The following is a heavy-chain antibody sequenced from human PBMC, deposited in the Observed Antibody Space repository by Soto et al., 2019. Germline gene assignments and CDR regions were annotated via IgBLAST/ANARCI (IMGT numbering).Heavy chain of an antibody. D-gene: IGHD2-2*01. Sequence: GGSLRLSCAASGFTFINYAMHWVRQAPGKGLEWVAVISFDGDNKYSADSLKGRFTISRDNSKNMLYLQMDSLRPEDTAVYYCARDLFSSRDIVVVPRFDPWGRGTLVTVSS. V-gene: IGHV3-30-3*01. CDR2: ISFDGDNK. CDR1: GFTFINYA. CDR3: ARDLFSSRDIVVVPRFDP. J-gene: IGHJ5*02.